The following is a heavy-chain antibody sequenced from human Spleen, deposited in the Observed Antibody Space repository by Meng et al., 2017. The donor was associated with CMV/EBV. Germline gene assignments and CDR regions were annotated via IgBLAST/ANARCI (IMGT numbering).Heavy chain of an antibody. CDR1: GFTVSSNY. Sequence: GGSLRLSCAASGFTVSSNYMSWVRQAPGKGLEWVSIIYSGGSTYYADSVKGRFTISRDNAKNSLYLQIHSLRAEDTTVYYCARVNRNRGRYQGNYYDVMDVWGQGTTVTVSS. J-gene: IGHJ6*02. D-gene: IGHD2-2*01. CDR2: IYSGGST. CDR3: ARVNRNRGRYQGNYYDVMDV. V-gene: IGHV3-53*01.